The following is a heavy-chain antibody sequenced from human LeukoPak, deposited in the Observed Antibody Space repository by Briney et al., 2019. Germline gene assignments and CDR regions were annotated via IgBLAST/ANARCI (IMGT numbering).Heavy chain of an antibody. CDR2: INQAGTDK. V-gene: IGHV3-7*03. D-gene: IGHD3-16*01. Sequence: PGGSLRLSCSASGFTFSSFYMSWVRHAPGKGLEWVANINQAGTDKYYAGSVKGRFTVSRDNANNSVYLQMNSLRVEDTGIYFCARSLWPGDHWGQGTRVIVSS. CDR3: ARSLWPGDH. CDR1: GFTFSSFY. J-gene: IGHJ4*02.